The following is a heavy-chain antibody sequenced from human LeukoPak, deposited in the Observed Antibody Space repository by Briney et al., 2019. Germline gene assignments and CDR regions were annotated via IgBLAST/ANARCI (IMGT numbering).Heavy chain of an antibody. Sequence: GGSLRLSCAVSGFTFSSHGMHWVRQAPGMGLEWVVLILYDGSNEYYADSVQGRFTISRDSSRNTLYLQMNSLRAEDTAVYYCAKDGTGGYYYLDYWGRGTLVTVSS. CDR2: ILYDGSNE. J-gene: IGHJ4*02. CDR3: AKDGTGGYYYLDY. V-gene: IGHV3-30*02. CDR1: GFTFSSHG. D-gene: IGHD3-22*01.